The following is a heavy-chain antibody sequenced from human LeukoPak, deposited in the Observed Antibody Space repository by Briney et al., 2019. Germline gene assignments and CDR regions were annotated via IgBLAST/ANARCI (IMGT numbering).Heavy chain of an antibody. J-gene: IGHJ4*02. CDR2: INPAGSST. CDR3: ARGISGNYGKFDY. D-gene: IGHD1-26*01. V-gene: IGHV3-74*01. CDR1: GFTFSSDW. Sequence: GGSLRLSCEASGFTFSSDWMHWVRQAPGKALVCISRINPAGSSTYYADSVKGRFSISRDNAKNNVYLQMHSLGAEDTAVYYCARGISGNYGKFDYWGQGILVTVSS.